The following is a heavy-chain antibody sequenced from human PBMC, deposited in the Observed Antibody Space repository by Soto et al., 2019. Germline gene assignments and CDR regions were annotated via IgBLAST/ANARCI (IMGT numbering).Heavy chain of an antibody. CDR1: GLIFRTYS. Sequence: GGSLRLSCAASGLIFRTYSMNWVRQAPGKGLEWVSSISGSGCSTYYADSVKGRFTISRDNSKNTLYLQMNSLRAEDTAVYYCAKDVGGGDCYSCTIHAFDIWGQGTMVTVSS. D-gene: IGHD2-21*02. CDR2: ISGSGCST. J-gene: IGHJ3*02. CDR3: AKDVGGGDCYSCTIHAFDI. V-gene: IGHV3-23*01.